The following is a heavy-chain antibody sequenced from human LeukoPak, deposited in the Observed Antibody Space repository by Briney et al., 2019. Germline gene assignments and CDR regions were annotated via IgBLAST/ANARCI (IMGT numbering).Heavy chain of an antibody. V-gene: IGHV4-34*01. CDR2: INHGGRT. CDR3: ASFGYSAYFDY. J-gene: IGHJ4*02. Sequence: SETLSLTCAVYGGSFSGYSWSWIRQFPGKGLEWIGEINHGGRTNYNPSLKSRVSISVDMSKNQFSLRLNPATVADTAVYYCASFGYSAYFDYWGQGTPIIVSS. CDR1: GGSFSGYS. D-gene: IGHD5-24*01.